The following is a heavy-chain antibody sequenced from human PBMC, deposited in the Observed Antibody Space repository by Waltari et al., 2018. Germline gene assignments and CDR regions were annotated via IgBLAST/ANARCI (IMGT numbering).Heavy chain of an antibody. J-gene: IGHJ6*02. CDR3: ARDYCDRTNCHGMDV. V-gene: IGHV3-30*04. Sequence: QVQLVESGGGVVLPGRSLRLSCEASEFTFSSYAMHWVRQAPGTGPEWVAVISYNARNIYYVDSVKGRLTISRDNSKKTLYLQMNSLRADDTAVYYCARDYCDRTNCHGMDVWGQGTTVTVSS. D-gene: IGHD3-22*01. CDR2: ISYNARNI. CDR1: EFTFSSYA.